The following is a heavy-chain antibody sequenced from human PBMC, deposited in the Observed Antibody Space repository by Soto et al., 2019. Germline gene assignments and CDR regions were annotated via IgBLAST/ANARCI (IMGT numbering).Heavy chain of an antibody. D-gene: IGHD3-10*01. Sequence: PGGSLRLSCTASGSGFSALAMHWIRQPPGKGLEWVAVVFNDESNKFYADSVQGRFSISRDKSKATIYLQMNSLRGEDTAVYFCAKDLHYFDSGTFYKADFGIDVWGQGTTATVSS. CDR1: GSGFSALA. CDR2: VFNDESNK. CDR3: AKDLHYFDSGTFYKADFGIDV. J-gene: IGHJ6*02. V-gene: IGHV3-30*04.